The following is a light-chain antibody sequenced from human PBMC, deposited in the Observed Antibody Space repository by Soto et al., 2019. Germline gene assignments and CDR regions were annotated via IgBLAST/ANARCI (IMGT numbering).Light chain of an antibody. CDR2: AAS. CDR1: QGIGTY. J-gene: IGKJ1*01. V-gene: IGKV1-27*01. CDR3: QKYNSAPWT. Sequence: QITQSPSSLSASIGERVTITCRASQGIGTYLAWYQQKPGTVPKLLISAASTLQTGVPSRFSGGGSGTDFTLTISSLQPEDVATYYCQKYNSAPWTFGQGTKVDIK.